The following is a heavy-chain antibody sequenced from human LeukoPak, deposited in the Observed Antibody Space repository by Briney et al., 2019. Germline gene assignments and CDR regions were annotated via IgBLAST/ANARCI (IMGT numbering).Heavy chain of an antibody. CDR2: VFYSGSA. J-gene: IGHJ5*02. CDR1: GGSINSGGYN. CDR3: ASKLAFGRWFDP. Sequence: SETLSLTCTVSGGSINSGGYNWSWIRQPPGKGLEWIGYVFYSGSAYYNPSLKSRVIISIDTSKNQFSLKLSSVTAAYTAVYCFASKLAFGRWFDPWGQGTLVTVSS. V-gene: IGHV4-31*03. D-gene: IGHD3-10*01.